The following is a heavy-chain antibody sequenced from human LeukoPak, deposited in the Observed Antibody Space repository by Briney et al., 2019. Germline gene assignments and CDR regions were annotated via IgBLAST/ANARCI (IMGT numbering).Heavy chain of an antibody. J-gene: IGHJ4*02. CDR3: VTNQH. CDR2: INQDGSLK. V-gene: IGHV3-7*01. Sequence: PGGSLRLSCAASGTDSSRDWMSWVRQAPGKGLEWVTNINQDGSLKYYVDSVEGRFTISRDNAKNSLLLQMNSLGVEDTAVYYCVTNQHWSQGALVTVSS. CDR1: GTDSSRDW.